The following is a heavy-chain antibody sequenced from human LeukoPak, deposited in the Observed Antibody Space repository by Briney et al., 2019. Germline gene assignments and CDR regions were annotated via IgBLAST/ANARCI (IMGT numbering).Heavy chain of an antibody. CDR1: GGSISTGGYA. D-gene: IGHD3-10*01. J-gene: IGHJ4*02. Sequence: PSETLSLTCTVSGGSISTGGYAWSWIRQPPGEGLEYIGYIYDDGSSYYNPSLKSRVTISLDKSQNQFSLKLTSVTAADTAVYYCARYGGSGTYFFDYWGQGTLVTVSS. CDR3: ARYGGSGTYFFDY. V-gene: IGHV4-30-2*01. CDR2: IYDDGSS.